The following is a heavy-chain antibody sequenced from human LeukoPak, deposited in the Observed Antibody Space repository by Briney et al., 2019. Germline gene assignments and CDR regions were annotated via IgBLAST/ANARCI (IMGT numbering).Heavy chain of an antibody. D-gene: IGHD5-18*01. CDR1: GYTFTGYY. CDR2: INPNSAGT. J-gene: IGHJ4*02. V-gene: IGHV1-2*02. CDR3: AKSRGYSYATDFDY. Sequence: ASVKVSCKASGYTFTGYYMHWVRQAPGQGLEWMGWINPNSAGTNYAQKFQGRVTMTRDTSITTAYMELSRLRSDDTAVCYCAKSRGYSYATDFDYRGQGTLVTVSS.